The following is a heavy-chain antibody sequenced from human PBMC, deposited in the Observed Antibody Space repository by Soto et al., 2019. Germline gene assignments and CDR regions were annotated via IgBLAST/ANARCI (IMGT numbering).Heavy chain of an antibody. CDR3: ASGNVDTAMEGYYYYGMDV. Sequence: QVQLVQSGAEVKKPGSSVKVSCKASGGTFSSYAISWVRQAPGQGLEWMRGIIPIFGTANYAQKFQGRVTITADESTSTAYMELSSLRSEDTAVYYCASGNVDTAMEGYYYYGMDVWGQGTTVTVSS. V-gene: IGHV1-69*01. D-gene: IGHD5-18*01. J-gene: IGHJ6*02. CDR1: GGTFSSYA. CDR2: IIPIFGTA.